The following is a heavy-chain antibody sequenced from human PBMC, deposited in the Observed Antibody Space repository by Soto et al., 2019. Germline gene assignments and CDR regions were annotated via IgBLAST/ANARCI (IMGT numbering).Heavy chain of an antibody. J-gene: IGHJ6*02. V-gene: IGHV3-30*14. CDR2: ISYDGSNK. CDR3: VCIFSGGYSYGFYYYGMDV. Sequence: GGSLRLSCAASGFTFSSYAMHWVRQAPGKGLEWVAVISYDGSNKYYADYVKGRFTISRDNSKNTLYLQMGSLRAEDMAMYYCVCIFSGGYSYGFYYYGMDVWGQGTTVTVSS. D-gene: IGHD5-18*01. CDR1: GFTFSSYA.